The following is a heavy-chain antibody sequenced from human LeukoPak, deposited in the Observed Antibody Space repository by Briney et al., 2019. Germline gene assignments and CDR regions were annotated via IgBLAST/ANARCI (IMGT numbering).Heavy chain of an antibody. CDR2: IASDGSST. D-gene: IGHD5-18*01. CDR1: GFTFSSYW. V-gene: IGHV3-74*01. Sequence: SGGSLRLSCAASGFTFSSYWMNWVRQAPGKGLVWVSRIASDGSSTTYADSVKGRFSISRDNAKNTLYLQMNSLRVEDTAVYYCARAGDSSWQFVGIQLWLSAFDYWGQGTLVTVSS. CDR3: ARAGDSSWQFVGIQLWLSAFDY. J-gene: IGHJ4*02.